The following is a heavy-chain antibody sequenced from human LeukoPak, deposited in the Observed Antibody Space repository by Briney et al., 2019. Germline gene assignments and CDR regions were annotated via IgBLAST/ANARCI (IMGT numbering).Heavy chain of an antibody. V-gene: IGHV4-59*12. CDR2: IYYSGST. CDR1: GGSISSYY. D-gene: IGHD3-10*01. J-gene: IGHJ4*02. Sequence: SETLSLTCTVSGGSISSYYWSWIRQPPGKGLEWIGYIYYSGSTNYNPSLKSRVTISVDTSKNQFSLKLSSVTAADTAVYYCARGNRRLAYYGSGSRLPFDYWGQGTLVTVPS. CDR3: ARGNRRLAYYGSGSRLPFDY.